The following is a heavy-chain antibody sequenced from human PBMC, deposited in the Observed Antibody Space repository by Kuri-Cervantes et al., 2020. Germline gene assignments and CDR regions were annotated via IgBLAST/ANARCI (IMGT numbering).Heavy chain of an antibody. CDR1: GGSISSSSYY. Sequence: ETLSLTCTVSGGSISSSSYYWGWIRQAPGKGLEWVSAISGSGGSTYYADSGKGRFTISRDNSKNTLYLQMNSLRAEDTAVYYCAKDRYSYGRGWFDPWGQGTLVTVPQ. V-gene: IGHV3-23*01. J-gene: IGHJ5*02. CDR2: ISGSGGST. D-gene: IGHD5-18*01. CDR3: AKDRYSYGRGWFDP.